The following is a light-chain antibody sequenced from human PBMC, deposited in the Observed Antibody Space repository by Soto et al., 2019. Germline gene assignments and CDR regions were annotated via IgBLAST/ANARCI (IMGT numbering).Light chain of an antibody. CDR3: QQYSSYSIT. CDR2: KAS. CDR1: QSISSW. Sequence: DIQMTQSPSTLSASVGDRVTITCRASQSISSWLAWYQQKPGKAPKLLIYKASNLESGVPSRFSGSGSGTEFTLTISSLRPDDFATYYCQQYSSYSITFGQGTRLEI. J-gene: IGKJ5*01. V-gene: IGKV1-5*03.